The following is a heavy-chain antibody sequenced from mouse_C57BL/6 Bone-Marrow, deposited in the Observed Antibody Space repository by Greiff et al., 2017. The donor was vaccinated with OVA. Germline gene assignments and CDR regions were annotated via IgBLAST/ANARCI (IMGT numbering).Heavy chain of an antibody. CDR3: AREGYDYYPTFWYFDV. D-gene: IGHD2-4*01. V-gene: IGHV1-81*01. CDR1: GYTFTSYG. CDR2: IYPRSGNT. Sequence: QVQLQQSGAELARPGASVKLSCKASGYTFTSYGISWVKQRTGQGLEWIGEIYPRSGNTYYNEKFKGKATLTADKSSSTAYMELRSLTSEDSAVDFCAREGYDYYPTFWYFDVWGTGTTVTVSS. J-gene: IGHJ1*03.